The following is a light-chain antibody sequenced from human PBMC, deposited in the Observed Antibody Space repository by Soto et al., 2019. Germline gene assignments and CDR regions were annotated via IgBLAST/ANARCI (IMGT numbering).Light chain of an antibody. CDR2: DAS. CDR1: QSVSSY. CDR3: QQRSNWPPSIT. J-gene: IGKJ5*01. V-gene: IGKV3-11*01. Sequence: EFVLTQSPCTLSLSPGERATLYCRASQSVSSYLAWYQQKPGQAPRLLIYDASNRATGIPARFSGSGSGTDFTLTISSLEPEDFAVYYCQQRSNWPPSITFGQGTRLEIK.